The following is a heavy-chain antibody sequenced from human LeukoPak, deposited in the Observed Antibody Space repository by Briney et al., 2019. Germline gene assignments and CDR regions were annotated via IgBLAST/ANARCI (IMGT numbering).Heavy chain of an antibody. V-gene: IGHV1-69*04. Sequence: SVKVSCKASGDTFIPFTFSWVRQAPGQGLEWIGRIIPSLDVANYAHKFQGRVTLSVDRDTATTYMEVTSLRSEDTAIYYCARDHCSPGTCLGGHWGQGTLVTVSS. CDR2: IIPSLDVA. D-gene: IGHD2-15*01. CDR1: GDTFIPFT. J-gene: IGHJ4*02. CDR3: ARDHCSPGTCLGGH.